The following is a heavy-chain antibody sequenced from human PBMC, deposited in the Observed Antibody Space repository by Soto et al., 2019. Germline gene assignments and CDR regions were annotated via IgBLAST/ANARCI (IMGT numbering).Heavy chain of an antibody. J-gene: IGHJ3*02. D-gene: IGHD6-25*01. V-gene: IGHV4-30-4*01. CDR1: GGSVSSGDYY. CDR2: IYYSRRT. CDR3: ARFTAAAVGHAFDI. Sequence: QVQLQESGPGLVKPSQTLSLTCTVSGGSVSSGDYYWSWIRQPPGKGLEWIGYIYYSRRTYYNPSLKSRVKISVYTSNNQFFLKLSSVAAADTAVYYCARFTAAAVGHAFDIWGQGTRVTVSS.